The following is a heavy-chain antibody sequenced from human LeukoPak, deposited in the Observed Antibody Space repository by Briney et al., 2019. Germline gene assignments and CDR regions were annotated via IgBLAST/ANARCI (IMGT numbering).Heavy chain of an antibody. V-gene: IGHV4-39*01. J-gene: IGHJ4*02. CDR3: ARVENDSSGYYYAY. Sequence: SETLSLTCTVSGGSISSTTYCWSWVRQPPGKGLEWIGCMYYSGSTYYSSSLKGRVTISLDTPKNQFSLRLNSVTASDTAVYYRARVENDSSGYYYAYWGQGTLVTVSS. D-gene: IGHD3-22*01. CDR1: GGSISSTTYC. CDR2: MYYSGST.